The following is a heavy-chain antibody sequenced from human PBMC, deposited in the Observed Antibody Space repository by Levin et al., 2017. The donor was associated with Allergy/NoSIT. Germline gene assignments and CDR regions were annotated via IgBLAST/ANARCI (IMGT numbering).Heavy chain of an antibody. D-gene: IGHD1-26*01. Sequence: GGSLRLSCAASGFNFDDYGMHWVRQAPGKGLEWVSGIKWNSGNMGYADSVKGRFTISRDNAENSLYLQMDSLTSEDTAMYYCAKGLTVRSGSYYASPLDFWGQGTLVTVSS. CDR3: AKGLTVRSGSYYASPLDF. V-gene: IGHV3-9*01. J-gene: IGHJ4*02. CDR2: IKWNSGNM. CDR1: GFNFDDYG.